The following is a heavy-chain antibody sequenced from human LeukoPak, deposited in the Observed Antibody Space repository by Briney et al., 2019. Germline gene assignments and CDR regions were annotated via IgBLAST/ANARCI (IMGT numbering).Heavy chain of an antibody. J-gene: IGHJ4*02. CDR2: IRYDGSNK. CDR1: GFTFSSYG. V-gene: IGHV3-30*02. Sequence: PGGSLRLSCAASGFTFSSYGMHWVRQAPGKGLEWVAFIRYDGSNKYYADSVKGRFTISRDNSKNTLYLQMNSLRAEDTAVYYCAKEWRAVAGKTLDYWGQGTLVTVSS. CDR3: AKEWRAVAGKTLDY. D-gene: IGHD6-19*01.